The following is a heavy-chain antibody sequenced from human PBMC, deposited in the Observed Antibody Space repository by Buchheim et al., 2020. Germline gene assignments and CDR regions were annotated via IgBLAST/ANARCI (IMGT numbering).Heavy chain of an antibody. V-gene: IGHV3-30*14. Sequence: QVELVQSGGGVAQPGRSRRLSCAAYGFTFSSFPMHWVRQAPGKGLQWVASISFDGGSQDYADSVKGRFTISRHNSKNTLYLQMNSLRAEDTAVYYCAREAWQDGMDVWGQGTT. J-gene: IGHJ6*02. CDR2: ISFDGGSQ. CDR3: AREAWQDGMDV. CDR1: GFTFSSFP.